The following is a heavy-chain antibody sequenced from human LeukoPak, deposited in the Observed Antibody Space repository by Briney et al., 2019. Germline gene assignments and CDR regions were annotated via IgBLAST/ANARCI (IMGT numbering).Heavy chain of an antibody. CDR3: AKVPSSRPVDY. CDR2: ISGSGTNT. V-gene: IGHV3-23*01. CDR1: GFTFSSYA. Sequence: GGSLRLSCAASGFTFSSYAMNWVRQAPGKGLEWVSGISGSGTNTYYADSVKGRFTISRDNSKNTLYLQMNSLRAEDTAVYYCAKVPSSRPVDYWGQGTLVTVSS. D-gene: IGHD6-6*01. J-gene: IGHJ4*02.